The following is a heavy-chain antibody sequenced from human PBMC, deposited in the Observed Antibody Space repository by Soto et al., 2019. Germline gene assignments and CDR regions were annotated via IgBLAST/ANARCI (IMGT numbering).Heavy chain of an antibody. CDR1: GYTFTGYY. CDR2: INPNSGDT. Sequence: ASVKVSCKASGYTFTGYYVHWVRQAPGQGLEWMGWINPNSGDTYLAQRFQGRVTMNRDTSIGTAYMEMHSLRVEDTAVYFCGKDPGTIDHYYNLDVWGQGTTVTVSS. J-gene: IGHJ6*02. D-gene: IGHD4-17*01. V-gene: IGHV1-2*02. CDR3: GKDPGTIDHYYNLDV.